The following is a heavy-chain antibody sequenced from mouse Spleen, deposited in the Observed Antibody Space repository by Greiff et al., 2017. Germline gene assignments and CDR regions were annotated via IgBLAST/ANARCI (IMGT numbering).Heavy chain of an antibody. D-gene: IGHD2-4*01. Sequence: EVKLMESGGGLVKPGGSLKLSCAASGFTFSDYGMHWVRQAPEKGLEWVAYISSGSSTIYYADTVKGRFTISRDNAKNTLFLQMTSLRSEDTAMYYCAYDYDVAWFAYWGQGTLVTVSA. CDR1: GFTFSDYG. V-gene: IGHV5-17*01. J-gene: IGHJ3*01. CDR2: ISSGSSTI. CDR3: AYDYDVAWFAY.